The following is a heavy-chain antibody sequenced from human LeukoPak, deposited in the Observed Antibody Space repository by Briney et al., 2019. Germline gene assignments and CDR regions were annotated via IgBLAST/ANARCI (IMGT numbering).Heavy chain of an antibody. CDR2: TNVNSGGT. CDR3: ARGVGATARAFDI. D-gene: IGHD1-26*01. CDR1: GYTFTGYY. J-gene: IGHJ3*02. Sequence: ASVKVSCKASGYTFTGYYMHWVRQAPGQGLEWMGWTNVNSGGTHYAQKFQGRVTMTRDTSISTAFLELSGLRSDDTAVYYCARGVGATARAFDIWGQGTMVTVSS. V-gene: IGHV1-2*02.